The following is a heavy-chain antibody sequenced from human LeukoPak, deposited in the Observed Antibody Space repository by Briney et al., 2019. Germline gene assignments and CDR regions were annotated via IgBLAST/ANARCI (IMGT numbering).Heavy chain of an antibody. CDR1: GFTFSSYA. V-gene: IGHV3-23*01. CDR3: AKDLITGARSCGGDCYSVC. Sequence: GGSLSPSCAASGFTFSSYAMSWVRQAPGKGLEWVSAISGSGGSTYYADSVKGRFTISRDNSKNTLYLQMNSLRAEDTAVYYCAKDLITGARSCGGDCYSVCWGQGTLVTVSS. CDR2: ISGSGGST. J-gene: IGHJ4*02. D-gene: IGHD2-21*02.